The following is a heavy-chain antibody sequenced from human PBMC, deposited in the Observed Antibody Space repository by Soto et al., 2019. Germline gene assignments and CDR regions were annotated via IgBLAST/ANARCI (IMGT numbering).Heavy chain of an antibody. V-gene: IGHV4-30-4*01. CDR1: GGSISSGDYY. D-gene: IGHD4-4*01. CDR2: IYYSGST. Sequence: SETLSLTCTVSGGSISSGDYYWSWTRQPPGKGLEWIGYIYYSGSTYYNPSLKSRVTISVDTSKNQFSLKLSSVTAADTAVYYCARGTTVTTPYYYGMDVWGQGTTVTVSS. CDR3: ARGTTVTTPYYYGMDV. J-gene: IGHJ6*02.